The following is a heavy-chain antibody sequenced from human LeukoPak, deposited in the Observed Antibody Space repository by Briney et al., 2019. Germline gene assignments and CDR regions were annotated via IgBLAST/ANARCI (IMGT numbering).Heavy chain of an antibody. CDR2: IYYSGST. Sequence: SETLSLTCTVSGGSISSHYWSWIRQPPGKGLEWIGYIYYSGSTNYNPSLKSRVTISVDTSKNQFSLKLSPVTAADTAVYYCARDLPRYCGGDCYMGAFDIWGQGTMVTVSS. J-gene: IGHJ3*02. D-gene: IGHD2-21*02. V-gene: IGHV4-59*11. CDR1: GGSISSHY. CDR3: ARDLPRYCGGDCYMGAFDI.